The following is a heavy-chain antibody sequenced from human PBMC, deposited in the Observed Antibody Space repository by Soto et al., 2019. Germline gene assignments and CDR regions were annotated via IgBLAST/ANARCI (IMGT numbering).Heavy chain of an antibody. CDR1: GGAISSSKW. J-gene: IGHJ5*02. Sequence: PSETLSLTCAVSGGAISSSKWWSWVRQPPGKGLEWIGEIYQSGSTNYNPSLESRVRMSVDKSKNQFSLKLSSVTAADTAVYYCARAHLAHGSGRSWFDPWGQGTLVTVSS. D-gene: IGHD3-10*01. CDR2: IYQSGST. V-gene: IGHV4-4*02. CDR3: ARAHLAHGSGRSWFDP.